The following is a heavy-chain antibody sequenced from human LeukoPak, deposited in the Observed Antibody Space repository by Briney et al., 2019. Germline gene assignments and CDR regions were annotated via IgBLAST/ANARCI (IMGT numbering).Heavy chain of an antibody. CDR2: IYTSGST. CDR1: GGSISSYY. Sequence: HPSETLSLTCTVSGGSISSYYWSWIRQPAGKGLEWIGRIYTSGSTNYNPSLKSRVTISVDTSKNQFSLKLSSVTAADTAVYYCARVAAAGIWYSGYYYYYYMDVWGKGTTVTISS. CDR3: ARVAAAGIWYSGYYYYYYMDV. D-gene: IGHD6-13*01. V-gene: IGHV4-4*07. J-gene: IGHJ6*03.